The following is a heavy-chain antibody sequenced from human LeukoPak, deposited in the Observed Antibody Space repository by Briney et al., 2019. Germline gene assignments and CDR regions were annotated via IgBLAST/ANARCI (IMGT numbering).Heavy chain of an antibody. CDR1: GGSISSYY. D-gene: IGHD3-3*01. Sequence: PSETLSLTCTVSGGSISSYYWTWIRQPPGKGLEWIGYIYYSGSTNYNPSLKSRVTMSVDTSKKQFSRKLYSVTAADTAVYYCARVGDFWSGYLPYFDSWGQGTLVTDCS. CDR2: IYYSGST. CDR3: ARVGDFWSGYLPYFDS. V-gene: IGHV4-59*01. J-gene: IGHJ4*02.